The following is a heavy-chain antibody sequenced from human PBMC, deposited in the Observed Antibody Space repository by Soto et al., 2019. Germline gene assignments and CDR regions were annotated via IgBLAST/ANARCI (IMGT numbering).Heavy chain of an antibody. D-gene: IGHD6-19*01. V-gene: IGHV4-61*08. CDR2: IHSSGSA. CDR1: GDSVSSGGYY. J-gene: IGHJ6*02. Sequence: PSETLSLTCTVSGDSVSSGGYYWSWIRQPPGKGLEWIGYIHSSGSANYNPSLKSRVTISRDTSKNQISLKVASVTAADTAGYYCARGSSSVSMDAWGQGTTVTVSS. CDR3: ARGSSSVSMDA.